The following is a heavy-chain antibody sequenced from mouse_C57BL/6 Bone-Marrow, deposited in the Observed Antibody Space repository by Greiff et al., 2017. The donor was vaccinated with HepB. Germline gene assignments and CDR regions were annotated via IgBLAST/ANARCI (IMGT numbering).Heavy chain of an antibody. Sequence: VQLQQSGPGLVKPSQSLFLTCSITGFPITSGYYWIWIRQSPGKPLEWMGYITHSGETFYNPSLQSPISITREKSKNQFFLQLNSVTTEDTAMYYCAGDRGSAPFAYWGQGTLVTVSA. V-gene: IGHV12-3*01. CDR3: AGDRGSAPFAY. J-gene: IGHJ3*01. CDR2: ITHSGET. CDR1: GFPITSGYY. D-gene: IGHD6-1*01.